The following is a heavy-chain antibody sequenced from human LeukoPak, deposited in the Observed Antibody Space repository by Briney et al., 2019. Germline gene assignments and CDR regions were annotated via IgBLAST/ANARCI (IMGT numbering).Heavy chain of an antibody. CDR3: ARDGVHSGTTDF. D-gene: IGHD1-1*01. Sequence: ASVKVACKTSGYTFFSYGITWVRQAPGQGLEWMSWMSANNGDTKYAPKFQGRVTMTTESNTRTAYLDVRSLRSDDTAVYYCARDGVHSGTTDFWGQGTLITAAS. J-gene: IGHJ4*02. CDR1: GYTFFSYG. CDR2: MSANNGDT. V-gene: IGHV1-18*01.